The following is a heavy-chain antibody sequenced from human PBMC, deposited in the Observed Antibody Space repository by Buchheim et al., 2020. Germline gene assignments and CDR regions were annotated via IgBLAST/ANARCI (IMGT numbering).Heavy chain of an antibody. D-gene: IGHD6-13*01. CDR3: ARDQYSSSWYGGYYYYYMDV. CDR2: IKQDGSEK. J-gene: IGHJ6*03. V-gene: IGHV3-7*01. Sequence: EVQLVESGGGLVQPGGSLRLSCAASGFTFSSYWMSWVRQAPGKGLEWVANIKQDGSEKYYVDSVKGRFTISRDNAKNSLYLQMNSLRAEDTAVYCCARDQYSSSWYGGYYYYYMDVWGKGTT. CDR1: GFTFSSYW.